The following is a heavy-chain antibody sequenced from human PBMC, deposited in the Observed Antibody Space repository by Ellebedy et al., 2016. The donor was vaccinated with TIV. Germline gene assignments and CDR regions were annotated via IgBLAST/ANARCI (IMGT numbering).Heavy chain of an antibody. Sequence: GESLKISCAASGFTFSSYAMSWVRQAPGKGLEWVSYISSSSSTIYYADSVKGRFTISRDNAKNSLYLQMNSLRAEDTAVYYCAKDPDDYWGQGTLVTVSS. CDR1: GFTFSSYA. CDR2: ISSSSSTI. V-gene: IGHV3-48*01. J-gene: IGHJ4*02. CDR3: AKDPDDY.